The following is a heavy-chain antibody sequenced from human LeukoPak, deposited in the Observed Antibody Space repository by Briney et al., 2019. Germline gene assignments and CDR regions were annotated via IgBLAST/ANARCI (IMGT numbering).Heavy chain of an antibody. V-gene: IGHV3-30*18. CDR1: GFTFSSYG. CDR3: AKDLLRTGYHYYYGMDV. CDR2: ISYDGSNK. Sequence: GGSLRLSCAASGFTFSSYGMHWVRQAPGKGLEWVAVISYDGSNKYYADSVKGRFTISRDNSKNTLYLQMNSLRAEDTAVYYCAKDLLRTGYHYYYGMDVWGQGTTVTVSS. J-gene: IGHJ6*02. D-gene: IGHD1-1*01.